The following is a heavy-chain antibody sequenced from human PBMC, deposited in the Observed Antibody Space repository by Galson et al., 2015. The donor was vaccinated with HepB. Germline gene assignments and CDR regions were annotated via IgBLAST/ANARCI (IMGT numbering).Heavy chain of an antibody. CDR2: MNQDGSAK. V-gene: IGHV3-7*03. CDR3: ARGHYGMDV. Sequence: SLRLSCAASGFTFSQSWMTWVRQPPGKGLEWVANMNQDGSAKNYVDPVKGRFTISRDNAKNSLYLQMNSLRGEDTAMYYCARGHYGMDVWGQGTTVTVSS. J-gene: IGHJ6*02. CDR1: GFTFSQSW.